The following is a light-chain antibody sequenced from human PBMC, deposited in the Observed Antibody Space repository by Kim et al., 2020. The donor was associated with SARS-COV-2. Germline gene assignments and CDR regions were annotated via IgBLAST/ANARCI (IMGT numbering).Light chain of an antibody. Sequence: SYELTQPPSVSVSPGQTAIITCSGDKLGDKYACWYQQRPGQSPVLVIYEGTERPSGNPERFSGSKSGTTATLTISGTQATDEADYYCQAWDSRTVIFGGGAKLTVL. CDR1: KLGDKY. J-gene: IGLJ2*01. CDR3: QAWDSRTVI. V-gene: IGLV3-1*01. CDR2: EGT.